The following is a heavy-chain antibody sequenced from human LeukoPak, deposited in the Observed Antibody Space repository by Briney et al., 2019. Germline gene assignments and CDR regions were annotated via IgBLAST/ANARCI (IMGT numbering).Heavy chain of an antibody. J-gene: IGHJ4*02. CDR3: AKAPYSSSWRTYFDY. CDR2: ISGSGGST. Sequence: GGSLRLSCAASGFTFSSYAMSWVRQAPGKGLEWVSAISGSGGSTYYADSVKGRFTISRDNSKNTLYLQMNSLRAEDTAVYYCAKAPYSSSWRTYFDYWGQGTLVTVSS. V-gene: IGHV3-23*01. CDR1: GFTFSSYA. D-gene: IGHD6-13*01.